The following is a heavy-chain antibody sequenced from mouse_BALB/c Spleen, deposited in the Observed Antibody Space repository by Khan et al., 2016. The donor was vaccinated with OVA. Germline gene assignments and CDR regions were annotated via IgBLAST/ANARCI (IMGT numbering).Heavy chain of an antibody. D-gene: IGHD2-14*01. CDR1: GYTFNTSW. V-gene: IGHV1-9*01. J-gene: IGHJ3*01. CDR2: LLPGTDLT. Sequence: VQLQQSGAELMKPGASVRISCKATGYTFNTSWIEWVKQRPGHGLEWIGELLPGTDLTNYRERFKGKATFTADTSSNTAYIQLSSLTSEDSAVYYCTRRRYDDSYWGQGTLVTVSA. CDR3: TRRRYDDSY.